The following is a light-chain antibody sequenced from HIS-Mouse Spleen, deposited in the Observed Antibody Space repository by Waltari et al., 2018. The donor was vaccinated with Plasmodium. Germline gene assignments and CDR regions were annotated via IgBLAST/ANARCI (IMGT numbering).Light chain of an antibody. V-gene: IGKV1-8*01. Sequence: AIRMTQSPSSFSASTGDRVTITCRASQGISSYLAWYQQKPGKAPKLLIYAASTLQSRVPSRFSGSGSGTDFTLTISCLQSEDVATYYCQQYYSYPYTFGQGTKLEIK. CDR2: AAS. CDR3: QQYYSYPYT. CDR1: QGISSY. J-gene: IGKJ2*01.